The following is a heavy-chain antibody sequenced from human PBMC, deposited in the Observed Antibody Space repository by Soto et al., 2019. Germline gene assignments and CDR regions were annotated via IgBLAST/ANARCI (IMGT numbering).Heavy chain of an antibody. D-gene: IGHD4-17*01. CDR2: INPSGGST. J-gene: IGHJ3*02. Sequence: ASVKVSCKASGYTFTSYYMHWVRQAPGQGLEWMGIINPSGGSTSYAQKFHGRVTMTRDTSTSTVYMELSSLRSEYTAVYYCARPSTVTTVHDAFDIWGQGTMVTVSS. CDR3: ARPSTVTTVHDAFDI. V-gene: IGHV1-46*01. CDR1: GYTFTSYY.